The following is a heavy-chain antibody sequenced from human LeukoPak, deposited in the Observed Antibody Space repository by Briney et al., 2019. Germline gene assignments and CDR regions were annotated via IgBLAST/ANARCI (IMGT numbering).Heavy chain of an antibody. V-gene: IGHV3-74*01. CDR2: INSDGSST. J-gene: IGHJ4*02. Sequence: GGSLRLSCAASGFTFSSYWMHWVRQAPGKGLVWVSRINSDGSSTSYADSVKGRFTISRDNSKNTLDLQMNSLRAEDTAVYYCARDRFYYESSGSYYVGYLDYWGQGTPVTVSS. CDR1: GFTFSSYW. D-gene: IGHD3-22*01. CDR3: ARDRFYYESSGSYYVGYLDY.